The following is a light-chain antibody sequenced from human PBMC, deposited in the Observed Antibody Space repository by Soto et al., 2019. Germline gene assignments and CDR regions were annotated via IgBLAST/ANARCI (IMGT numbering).Light chain of an antibody. Sequence: IVLTQSPGTLSLSPGERATLSCRAIQSVSNNYLAWYQQEPGQAPRLLIYDASNRATGIPAGFSGGGSGTDFTLTIDNLEPEDSAIYYCQQRSSWPPITFGQGTRLEIK. J-gene: IGKJ5*01. CDR1: QSVSNNY. V-gene: IGKV3-11*01. CDR3: QQRSSWPPIT. CDR2: DAS.